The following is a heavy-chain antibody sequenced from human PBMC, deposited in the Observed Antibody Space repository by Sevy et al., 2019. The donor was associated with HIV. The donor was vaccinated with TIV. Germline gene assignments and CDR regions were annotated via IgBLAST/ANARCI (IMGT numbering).Heavy chain of an antibody. CDR3: TRGTRGVVQS. V-gene: IGHV3-74*01. J-gene: IGHJ5*02. Sequence: GGSLRLSCAASGFTLSADWMHWVRQTPGKGLVCVSRINSDGAATHYADTGKGRFIISRDNGKNSLYLQMNSLRVEDTGLYYCTRGTRGVVQSWGQGTLVTVSS. CDR2: INSDGAAT. CDR1: GFTLSADW. D-gene: IGHD3-10*01.